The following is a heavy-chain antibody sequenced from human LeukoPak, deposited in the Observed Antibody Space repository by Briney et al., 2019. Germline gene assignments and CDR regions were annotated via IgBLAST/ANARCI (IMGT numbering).Heavy chain of an antibody. CDR3: ANPDGSMAARFDY. J-gene: IGHJ4*02. Sequence: GGSLRLSCAASGFTHSSYAMSLVRQAAGKGLEWVSTISGSGGSTYYADSVKGRFTISRDNSKNTLYLQMNSLRAEDTAVYYCANPDGSMAARFDYWGQGTLVTVSS. V-gene: IGHV3-23*01. CDR1: GFTHSSYA. D-gene: IGHD6-6*01. CDR2: ISGSGGST.